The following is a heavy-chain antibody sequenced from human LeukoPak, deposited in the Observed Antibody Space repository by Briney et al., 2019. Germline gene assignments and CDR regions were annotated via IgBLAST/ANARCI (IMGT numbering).Heavy chain of an antibody. CDR2: ISYDGSNK. D-gene: IGHD3-22*01. CDR1: GFTFSRYG. J-gene: IGHJ4*02. V-gene: IGHV3-30*18. Sequence: GGSLRLSCAASGFTFSRYGMHWVRQAPGKGLEWVAVISYDGSNKYYADSVKGRFTISRDNSKNTLYLQMNSLRAEDTAVYYCAKDGDYYDSSGYYYVGAYYFDYWGQGTLVTVSS. CDR3: AKDGDYYDSSGYYYVGAYYFDY.